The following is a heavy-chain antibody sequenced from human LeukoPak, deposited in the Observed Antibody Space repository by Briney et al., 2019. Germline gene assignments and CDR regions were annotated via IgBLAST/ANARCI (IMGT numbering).Heavy chain of an antibody. CDR3: ARARYVNSFYAFDI. Sequence: WETPSLTCTVSGGSISSYYWSWIRLPPGKGLEWIGYVSKSGTTNYSPSLKSRVTIFGATSKNQFFLKLSSVTAADTAVYYCARARYVNSFYAFDIWGQGTLVTVSS. CDR2: VSKSGTT. CDR1: GGSISSYY. D-gene: IGHD3-9*01. J-gene: IGHJ3*02. V-gene: IGHV4-59*12.